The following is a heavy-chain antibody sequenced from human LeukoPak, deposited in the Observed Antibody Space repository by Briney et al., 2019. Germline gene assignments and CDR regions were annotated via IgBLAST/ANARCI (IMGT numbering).Heavy chain of an antibody. CDR1: GFSFSTYW. D-gene: IGHD3-16*01. J-gene: IGHJ4*02. CDR2: ITPDGSST. V-gene: IGHV3-74*01. CDR3: SSQISRGGN. Sequence: PGGTLRLSCAASGFSFSTYWMHWVRHVPGKGPEWVSHITPDGSSTNYADSVKGRFTISRDNAKNTLYLQMNSLRAEDTAVYYCSSQISRGGNWGQGTLVTVSS.